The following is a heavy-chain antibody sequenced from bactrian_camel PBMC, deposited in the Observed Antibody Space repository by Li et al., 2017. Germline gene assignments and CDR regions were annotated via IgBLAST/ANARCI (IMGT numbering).Heavy chain of an antibody. J-gene: IGHJ4*01. Sequence: HVQLVESGGGLVQAGGSLRLSCAASGYTYSTYCMGWVRQAPGKGLEWVSWINRSGPGYYVDSVKGRFTISRDNAKNTVYLQMNTLKAEDMAMYYCVRDGEYSGLSAHHWGQGTQVTVS. V-gene: IGHV3S1*01. CDR1: GYTYSTYC. D-gene: IGHD1*01. CDR2: INRSGPG. CDR3: VRDGEYSGLSAHH.